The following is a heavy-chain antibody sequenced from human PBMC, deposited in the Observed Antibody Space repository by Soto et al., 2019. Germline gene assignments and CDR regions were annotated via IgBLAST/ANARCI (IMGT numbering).Heavy chain of an antibody. V-gene: IGHV1-46*01. J-gene: IGHJ4*02. CDR1: GYTFINYY. CDR3: AREYGFGGGVPYYFDY. D-gene: IGHD3-10*01. CDR2: INPMGGST. Sequence: ASVKVSCKASGYTFINYYIHWVRQAPGQGLEWLAIINPMGGSTNYAQKLQGRVTMTTDTSTSTAYMELRSLRSDDTAVYYCAREYGFGGGVPYYFDYWGQGTLVTVSS.